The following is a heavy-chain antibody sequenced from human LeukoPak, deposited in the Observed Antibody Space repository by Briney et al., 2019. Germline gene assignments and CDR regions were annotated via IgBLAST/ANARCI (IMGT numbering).Heavy chain of an antibody. Sequence: ASVTVSYKASGYTFTSYYMQWVRQAPGKGLEWMGIINPSGGSTSYAQKFQGRVTINRDTSTNTVYMKLISLRSEDTAVYYCAGWGYCSVGSCSSNGAFDIWGQGTMVTVSS. CDR3: AGWGYCSVGSCSSNGAFDI. J-gene: IGHJ3*02. CDR1: GYTFTSYY. CDR2: INPSGGST. D-gene: IGHD2-15*01. V-gene: IGHV1-46*03.